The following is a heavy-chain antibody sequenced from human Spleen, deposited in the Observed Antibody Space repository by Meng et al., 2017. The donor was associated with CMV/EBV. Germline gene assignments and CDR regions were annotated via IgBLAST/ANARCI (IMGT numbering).Heavy chain of an antibody. D-gene: IGHD2-2*01. Sequence: GESLKISCAASGFTFSSYWMSWVRQAPGKGLEWVANIKQDGSEKYYVDSVKGRFTISRDNSKSTLYLQMNSLRAEDTALYYCAKDILRYCSSTSCSPVDCWGQGTLVTVSS. CDR2: IKQDGSEK. CDR1: GFTFSSYW. V-gene: IGHV3-7*01. J-gene: IGHJ4*02. CDR3: AKDILRYCSSTSCSPVDC.